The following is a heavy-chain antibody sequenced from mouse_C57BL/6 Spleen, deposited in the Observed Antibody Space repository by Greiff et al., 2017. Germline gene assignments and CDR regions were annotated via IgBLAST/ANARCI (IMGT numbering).Heavy chain of an antibody. CDR3: ASPYWDWFAY. V-gene: IGHV3-6*01. CDR1: GYSITSGYY. J-gene: IGHJ3*01. D-gene: IGHD4-1*01. CDR2: ISYDGSN. Sequence: ESGPGLVKPSQSLSLTCSFTGYSITSGYYWNWIRQFPGNKLEWMGYISYDGSNNYNPSPKNRISITRETSKNQFFLKLNSVTTEDTATYYCASPYWDWFAYWGQGTLVTVSA.